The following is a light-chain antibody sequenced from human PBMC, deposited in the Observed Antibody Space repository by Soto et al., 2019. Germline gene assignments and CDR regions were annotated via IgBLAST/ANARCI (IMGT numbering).Light chain of an antibody. V-gene: IGLV2-23*03. CDR3: CSYAGTYTFV. Sequence: QSALTQPASVSGSPGQSITISCSGTSSNIGGYNIVSWYQQHPGKAPKVIIYEGVKRPSGVSDRFSGSTSGVTASLTISGLQAEDEAEYYCCSYAGTYTFVFGGGTKLTVL. CDR1: SSNIGGYNI. J-gene: IGLJ3*02. CDR2: EGV.